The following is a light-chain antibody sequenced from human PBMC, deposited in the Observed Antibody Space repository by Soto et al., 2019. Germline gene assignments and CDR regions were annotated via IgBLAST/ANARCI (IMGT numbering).Light chain of an antibody. J-gene: IGLJ1*01. Sequence: QCALTQPASVSGSPGESITISCTGTSSDVGGYNYVSWYQHHPGKAPKLIIYDVTNRPSGVSNPFSGSKSGNTASLTISGLQPEDEADYYCSSYTPSTTRQIVFGTGTKVTVL. CDR1: SSDVGGYNY. CDR2: DVT. V-gene: IGLV2-14*03. CDR3: SSYTPSTTRQIV.